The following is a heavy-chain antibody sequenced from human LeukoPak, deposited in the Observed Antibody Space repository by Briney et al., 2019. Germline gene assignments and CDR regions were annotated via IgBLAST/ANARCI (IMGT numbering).Heavy chain of an antibody. J-gene: IGHJ4*02. CDR3: AARPNYDFWSGYEVDY. Sequence: SVKVSCKASGFTFTTSAMQWVRQARGQRLEWIGWIVVGSGNTNYAQKFQERVTITRDMSTSTTYMELSSLRSEDTAVYYCAARPNYDFWSGYEVDYWGQGTLVTVSS. V-gene: IGHV1-58*02. CDR2: IVVGSGNT. D-gene: IGHD3-3*01. CDR1: GFTFTTSA.